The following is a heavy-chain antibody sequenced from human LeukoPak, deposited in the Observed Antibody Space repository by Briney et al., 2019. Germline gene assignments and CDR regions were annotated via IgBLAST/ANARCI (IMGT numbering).Heavy chain of an antibody. CDR3: ARQGLGQFYFDH. Sequence: GGSLRLSCAASGFTFSDYYMSWVRQAPGKGPEWLSYISSISTYSNYADSVKGRFTIFRDNAKNSLYLQMSSLRAEDTALYFCARQGLGQFYFDHWGQGALVTVSS. J-gene: IGHJ4*02. CDR2: ISSISTY. V-gene: IGHV3-11*03. CDR1: GFTFSDYY. D-gene: IGHD3/OR15-3a*01.